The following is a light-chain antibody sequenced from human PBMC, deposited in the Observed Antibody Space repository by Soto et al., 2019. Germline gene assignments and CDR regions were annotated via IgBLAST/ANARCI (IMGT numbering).Light chain of an antibody. CDR2: GAS. V-gene: IGKV3-15*01. Sequence: MGITQAAASMSVTQGERATLSCRASQSVSSNLAWYQQKPGQAPRLLIYGASTRATGIPARFSGSGSGTEFTLTISSLQPEDFATYCSPLFYDYPHPSGPGT. CDR3: PLFYDYPHP. CDR1: QSVSSN. J-gene: IGKJ3*01.